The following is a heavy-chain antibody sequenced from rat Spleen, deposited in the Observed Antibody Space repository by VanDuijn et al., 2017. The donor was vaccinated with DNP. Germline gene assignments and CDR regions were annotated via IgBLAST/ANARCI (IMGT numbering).Heavy chain of an antibody. V-gene: IGHV5-7*01. Sequence: EVQLVESGGGLVQPGRSLKLACAVSGITFSDHNMAWVRQGPKKGLEWVATISYDGRETYYRDSVKGRFTISRDTAKSTLYLQMDSLRSEDTATYYCARHRTIMPYYYAMDAWGQGASVTVSS. J-gene: IGHJ4*01. CDR3: ARHRTIMPYYYAMDA. CDR2: ISYDGRET. CDR1: GITFSDHN. D-gene: IGHD1-12*01.